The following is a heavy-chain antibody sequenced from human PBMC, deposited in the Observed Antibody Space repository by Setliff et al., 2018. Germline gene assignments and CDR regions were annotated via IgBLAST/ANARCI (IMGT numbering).Heavy chain of an antibody. CDR3: ATMRNYYETGNYYSSRWFDP. D-gene: IGHD3-22*01. V-gene: IGHV4-34*01. CDR1: GESFSGHY. Sequence: NPSETLSLTCAVYGESFSGHYWSWIRQPPGKGLEWIGEINHSGSTNYNPSLKSRVTISVDTSKNQFSLKLMSVTAADTAVYYCATMRNYYETGNYYSSRWFDPWGQGTLVTVSS. CDR2: INHSGST. J-gene: IGHJ5*02.